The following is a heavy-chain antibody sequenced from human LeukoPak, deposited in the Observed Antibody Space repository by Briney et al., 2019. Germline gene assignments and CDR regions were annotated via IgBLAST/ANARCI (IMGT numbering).Heavy chain of an antibody. J-gene: IGHJ4*02. CDR3: ARGLRLGGLVSGWPHDY. CDR2: INHSGST. Sequence: GSLRLSCAASGFNFGSYSMTWVRQAPGKGLEWIGEINHSGSTNYNPSLKSRVTISVDTSKNQFSLKLSSVTAADTAVYYCARGLRLGGLVSGWPHDYWGQGTLVTVSS. CDR1: GFNFGSYS. D-gene: IGHD6-19*01. V-gene: IGHV4-34*01.